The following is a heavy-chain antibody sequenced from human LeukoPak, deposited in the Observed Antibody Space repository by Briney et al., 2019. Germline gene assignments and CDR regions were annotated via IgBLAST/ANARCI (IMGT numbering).Heavy chain of an antibody. V-gene: IGHV4-61*05. CDR2: IFSGGST. J-gene: IGHJ4*02. CDR1: GGSISSSSYY. D-gene: IGHD3-16*01. CDR3: ARGRGPLRAEFGD. Sequence: SETLSLTCTVSGGSISSSSYYWGWIRQPPGKGLEWIGFIFSGGSTNYNPSLKSRVSISMDTSQNQFSLKLTSVTAADTAVYYCARGRGPLRAEFGDWGQGTLVTVSS.